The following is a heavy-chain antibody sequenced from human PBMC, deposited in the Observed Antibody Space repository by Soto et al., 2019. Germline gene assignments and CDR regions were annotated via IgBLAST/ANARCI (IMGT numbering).Heavy chain of an antibody. Sequence: SETLSLTCAVSGGSISSSNWWSWVRQPPGKGLEWIGEIYHSGSTHYDPSLKSRITISLDTSKNQISLKLSSVTAADTAVYYCASSPVTGIYYAMDVWGQGTTVTVSS. V-gene: IGHV4-4*02. CDR3: ASSPVTGIYYAMDV. D-gene: IGHD6-19*01. CDR1: GGSISSSNW. CDR2: IYHSGST. J-gene: IGHJ6*02.